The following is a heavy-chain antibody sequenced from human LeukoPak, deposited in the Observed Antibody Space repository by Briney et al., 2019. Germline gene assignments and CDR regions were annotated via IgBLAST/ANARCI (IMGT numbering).Heavy chain of an antibody. D-gene: IGHD2-15*01. CDR3: ARVSGRVVVV. CDR1: GYTFTGYY. CDR2: INPNSGGT. Sequence: ASVKVSCKASGYTFTGYYMHWVRQAPGQGLEWMGWINPNSGGTNYAQKFQGRVTMTRNTSISTAYMELSSLRSEDTAVYYCARVSGRVVVVWGQGTLVTVSS. J-gene: IGHJ4*02. V-gene: IGHV1-2*02.